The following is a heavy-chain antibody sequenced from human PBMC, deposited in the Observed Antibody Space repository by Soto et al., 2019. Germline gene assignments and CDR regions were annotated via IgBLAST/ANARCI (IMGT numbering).Heavy chain of an antibody. V-gene: IGHV4-38-2*02. CDR1: GYSVSSSSY. D-gene: IGHD3-22*01. J-gene: IGHJ4*02. CDR3: ARVGGDSRVYFDY. CDR2: IYHGGTT. Sequence: SETLSLTCTVSGYSVSSSSYWGWIRQSPGKGPEWIASIYHGGTTFYNPSLKSRVTISVDTSKNQFSLKLSSVTAADTAVYYCARVGGDSRVYFDYWGQGTLVTVSS.